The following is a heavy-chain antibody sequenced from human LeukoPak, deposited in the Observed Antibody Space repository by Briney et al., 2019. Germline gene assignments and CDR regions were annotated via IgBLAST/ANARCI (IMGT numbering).Heavy chain of an antibody. CDR1: GFTFSSYG. V-gene: IGHV3-30*03. J-gene: IGHJ4*02. D-gene: IGHD1-26*01. Sequence: GGSLRLSCAASGFTFSSYGMHWVRQAPGKGLEWVAVISYDGSNKYYADSVKGRFTISRDNSKNTLYLQMNSLRAEDTAVYYCARFGIVTSFDYWGQGTLVTVSS. CDR3: ARFGIVTSFDY. CDR2: ISYDGSNK.